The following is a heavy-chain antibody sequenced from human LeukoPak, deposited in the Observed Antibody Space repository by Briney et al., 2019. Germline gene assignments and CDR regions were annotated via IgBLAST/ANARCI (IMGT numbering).Heavy chain of an antibody. Sequence: GGSLRLSCAASGFTFSSYRMNWVRQAPGKGLEWVSYISSGSSTIYYADSVKGRFTIFRDNAKNSLYLQMNSLRDEDTAVYYCARDAYTYGSPSFHYWGQGTLVTVSS. J-gene: IGHJ4*02. CDR2: ISSGSSTI. CDR3: ARDAYTYGSPSFHY. D-gene: IGHD3-10*01. V-gene: IGHV3-48*02. CDR1: GFTFSSYR.